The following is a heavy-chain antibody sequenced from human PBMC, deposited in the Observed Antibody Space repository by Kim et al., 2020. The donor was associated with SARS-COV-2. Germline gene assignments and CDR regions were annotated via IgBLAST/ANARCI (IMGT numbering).Heavy chain of an antibody. Sequence: ASVKVSCKASGHTFTTYAINWVRQAPVQGLEWMGWINTNTGNPTYAQGFTGRFVFSLDISVSTAYLQISSLKAEDTAVYFCARDAAHTYGYNGMDVWGQG. J-gene: IGHJ6*02. D-gene: IGHD5-18*01. CDR1: GHTFTTYA. CDR3: ARDAAHTYGYNGMDV. CDR2: INTNTGNP. V-gene: IGHV7-4-1*02.